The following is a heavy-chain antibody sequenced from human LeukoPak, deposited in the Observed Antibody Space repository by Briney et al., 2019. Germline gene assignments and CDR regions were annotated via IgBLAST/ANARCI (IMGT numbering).Heavy chain of an antibody. J-gene: IGHJ3*02. D-gene: IGHD3-16*01. CDR1: GGTFSSYA. V-gene: IGHV1-69*01. Sequence: SVKVSCKASGGTFSSYAISWVRQAPGQGLEWMGGIIPIFGTANYAQKFQGRVTITADESTSTAYMELSSLRSEDTAVYYCARWNAVFPTFWGAFDIWGQGTMVTVSS. CDR3: ARWNAVFPTFWGAFDI. CDR2: IIPIFGTA.